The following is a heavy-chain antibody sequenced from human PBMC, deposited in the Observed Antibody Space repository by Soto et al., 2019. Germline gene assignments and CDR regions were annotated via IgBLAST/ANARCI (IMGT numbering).Heavy chain of an antibody. J-gene: IGHJ6*02. D-gene: IGHD1-20*01. Sequence: SGPTLVNPTETLTLTCTFSGFSLTSPGMCVSWIRQSPGKALEWLALIERDDDDKYYSTSLKTRLTISKETRKNQVVLTMANMEPADTATYYCARRIRRPSRFNGMDVWGQGTTVTASS. CDR2: IERDDDDK. V-gene: IGHV2-70*13. CDR3: ARRIRRPSRFNGMDV. CDR1: GFSLTSPGMC.